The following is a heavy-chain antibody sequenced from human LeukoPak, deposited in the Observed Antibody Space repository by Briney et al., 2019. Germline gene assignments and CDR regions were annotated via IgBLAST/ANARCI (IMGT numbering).Heavy chain of an antibody. Sequence: SETLSLTCTVSGGSISSSSYYWGWIRQPPGKGLEWIGSIYYSGRTYYNPSLKSRVTISVDTSKNQFSLKLSSVTAADTAMYYCARLRRDIAVSGGDGFDIWGQGTTVIVSS. CDR1: GGSISSSSYY. CDR3: ARLRRDIAVSGGDGFDI. CDR2: IYYSGRT. V-gene: IGHV4-39*07. J-gene: IGHJ3*02. D-gene: IGHD6-19*01.